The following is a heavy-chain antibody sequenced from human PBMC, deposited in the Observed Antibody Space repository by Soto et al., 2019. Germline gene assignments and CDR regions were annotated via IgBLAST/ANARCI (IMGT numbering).Heavy chain of an antibody. J-gene: IGHJ3*02. D-gene: IGHD6-13*01. V-gene: IGHV1-18*01. Sequence: ASVKVSCKASGYTFTSYGISWVRQAPGQGPEWMGRISTYNGNTNYVQRLQGRVTMTTDTSTNTAYMELRSLRCDDTAVYFCARDPGYSTTWTQAFDSWGQGTVVTISS. CDR3: ARDPGYSTTWTQAFDS. CDR1: GYTFTSYG. CDR2: ISTYNGNT.